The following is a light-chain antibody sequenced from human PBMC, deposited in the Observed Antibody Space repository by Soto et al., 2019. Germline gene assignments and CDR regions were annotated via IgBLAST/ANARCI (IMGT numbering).Light chain of an antibody. CDR2: AAS. CDR3: QQHADWSLT. Sequence: EIVLTQSPATLSLSPGERATLSCRASRSVGHNLAWYQKKPGQAPGLLIYAASTRATGIPARFSGSGSGTAFTLTISSLEPEDFAVYYCQQHADWSLTFGGGTKVEIK. J-gene: IGKJ4*01. V-gene: IGKV3-11*01. CDR1: RSVGHN.